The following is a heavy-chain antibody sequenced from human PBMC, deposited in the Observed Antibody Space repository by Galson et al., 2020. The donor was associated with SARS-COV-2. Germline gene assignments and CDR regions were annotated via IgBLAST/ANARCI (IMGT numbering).Heavy chain of an antibody. V-gene: IGHV4-34*01. CDR1: GGSFSGYY. Sequence: SETLSLTCAVYGGSFSGYYWSWIRQPPGKGLEWIGEINYSGSTNYNPYLKSRVTISVDTSKNKFSLKLSSVTAADTAVYYCARGGHSSSWYPAKWWFDPGGQGTLVAGSS. CDR2: INYSGST. J-gene: IGHJ5*02. CDR3: ARGGHSSSWYPAKWWFDP. D-gene: IGHD6-13*01.